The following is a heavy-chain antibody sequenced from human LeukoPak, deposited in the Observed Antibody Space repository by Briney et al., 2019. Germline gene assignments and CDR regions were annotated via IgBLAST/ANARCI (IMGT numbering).Heavy chain of an antibody. D-gene: IGHD6-19*01. V-gene: IGHV3-7*01. CDR2: IKQDGSEK. J-gene: IGHJ4*02. CDR3: AGGTGWLIDY. Sequence: PGGSLRLSCAASGFTVSSNYMSWVRQAPGGGLEWVANIKQDGSEKYYVDSMKGRFTISRDNAKNSLYLQMNSLRAEDTAVYYCAGGTGWLIDYWGQGTLVTVSS. CDR1: GFTVSSNY.